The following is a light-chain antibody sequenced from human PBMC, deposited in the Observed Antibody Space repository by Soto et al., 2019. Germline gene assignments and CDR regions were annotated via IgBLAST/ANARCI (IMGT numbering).Light chain of an antibody. CDR3: SSYAGSNTWV. Sequence: QSALTQPPSASGSPGQSVTISCTGTSSDIGAYNYVSWYQQHPGKAPKLMIYEFSKRPSGVPDRFSGSKSGNTASLTVSGLHAEYESDYYCSSYAGSNTWVFGGGTKVTVL. V-gene: IGLV2-8*01. J-gene: IGLJ3*02. CDR2: EFS. CDR1: SSDIGAYNY.